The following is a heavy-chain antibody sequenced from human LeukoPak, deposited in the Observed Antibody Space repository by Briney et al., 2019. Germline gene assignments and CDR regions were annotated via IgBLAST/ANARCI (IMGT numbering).Heavy chain of an antibody. J-gene: IGHJ6*03. D-gene: IGHD3-10*01. Sequence: PSETLSLTCTVSGGSISSYYWSWIRQPAGKGLEWIGRIYTSGSTNYNPSLKSRVTMSVDTSKNQFSLKLSSVTAADTAVYYCARVVSGSGSYYNGPRYYYYYMDVWGKGTTVTVSS. V-gene: IGHV4-4*07. CDR1: GGSISSYY. CDR2: IYTSGST. CDR3: ARVVSGSGSYYNGPRYYYYYMDV.